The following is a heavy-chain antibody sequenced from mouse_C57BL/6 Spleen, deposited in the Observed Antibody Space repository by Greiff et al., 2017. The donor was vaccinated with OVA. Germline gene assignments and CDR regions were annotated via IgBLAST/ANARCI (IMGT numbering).Heavy chain of an antibody. CDR2: INPSSGYT. D-gene: IGHD1-1*02. J-gene: IGHJ1*03. CDR1: GYTFTSYT. CDR3: ARSHWCGYFDV. Sequence: LQESGAELARPGASVKMSCKASGYTFTSYTMHWVKQRPGQGLEWIGYINPSSGYTKYNQKFKDKATLTADKSSSTAYMQLSSLTCEGAAVYYCARSHWCGYFDVWGTGTTVTVSS. V-gene: IGHV1-4*01.